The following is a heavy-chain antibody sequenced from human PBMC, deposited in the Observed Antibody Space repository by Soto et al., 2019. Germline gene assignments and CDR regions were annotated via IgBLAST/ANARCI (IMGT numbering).Heavy chain of an antibody. V-gene: IGHV3-23*01. J-gene: IGHJ4*02. CDR3: ARDPADRGDYFDY. Sequence: GGSLRLSCAASGFTSSSYAMSWVRQAPGKGLEWVSAISGSGGSTYYADSVKGRFTISRDNSKNTLYLQMNSLRDEDTAVYYCARDPADRGDYFDYWGLGTLVTVSS. CDR2: ISGSGGST. D-gene: IGHD3-10*01. CDR1: GFTSSSYA.